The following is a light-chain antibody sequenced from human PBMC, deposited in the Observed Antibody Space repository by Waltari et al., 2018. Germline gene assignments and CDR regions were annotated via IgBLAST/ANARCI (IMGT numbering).Light chain of an antibody. CDR1: DIGYKR. J-gene: IGLJ2*01. CDR3: QVWDSRSDHVV. V-gene: IGLV3-21*02. CDR2: ENS. Sequence: SYVLTQPPSVSVAPGQTARHPCEGTDIGYKRVHWYHQGPGQAPVLVLHENSDRPSGIPERISGSNSVNMATLSISRVEAGDEADYYCQVWDSRSDHVVFGGGTKLTVL.